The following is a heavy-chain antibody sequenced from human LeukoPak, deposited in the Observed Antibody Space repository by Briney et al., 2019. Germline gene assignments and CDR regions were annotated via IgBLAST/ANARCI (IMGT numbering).Heavy chain of an antibody. CDR2: IYSGGST. J-gene: IGHJ6*02. CDR1: GFTVSSNY. CDR3: VRQPGIAAAGQYYYYYYGMDV. D-gene: IGHD6-13*01. Sequence: GGSLRPSCAASGFTVSSNYMSWVRQAPGKGLEWVSVIYSGGSTYYADSVKGRFTISRDNSKNTLYLQMNSLRAEDTAVYYCVRQPGIAAAGQYYYYYYGMDVWGQGTTVTVSS. V-gene: IGHV3-66*04.